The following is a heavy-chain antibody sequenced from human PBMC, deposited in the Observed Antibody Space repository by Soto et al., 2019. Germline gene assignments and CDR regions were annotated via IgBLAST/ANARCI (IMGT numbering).Heavy chain of an antibody. Sequence: PGGSLRLSCAASGFTFSSYAMSWVRQAPGKGLEWVSAISGSGGSTYYADSVKGRFTISRDNSKNTLYLQMNSLRAEDTAVYYCAKDLNCTNGVCYYPPIDYWGQGTLVTVSS. V-gene: IGHV3-23*01. CDR1: GFTFSSYA. D-gene: IGHD2-8*01. CDR2: ISGSGGST. CDR3: AKDLNCTNGVCYYPPIDY. J-gene: IGHJ4*02.